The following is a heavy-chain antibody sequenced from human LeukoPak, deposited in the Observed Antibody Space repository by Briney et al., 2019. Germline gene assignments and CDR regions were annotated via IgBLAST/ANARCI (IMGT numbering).Heavy chain of an antibody. V-gene: IGHV4-39*07. D-gene: IGHD2-21*01. J-gene: IGHJ4*02. CDR1: GGSISSSSYY. Sequence: SETLSLTCTVSGGSISSSSYYWSWIRQPPGKGLEWIGEINHSGSTNYNPSLKSRVTISVDTSKNQFSLKLSSVTAADTAVYYCASIVAGDYWGQGTLVTVSS. CDR3: ASIVAGDY. CDR2: INHSGST.